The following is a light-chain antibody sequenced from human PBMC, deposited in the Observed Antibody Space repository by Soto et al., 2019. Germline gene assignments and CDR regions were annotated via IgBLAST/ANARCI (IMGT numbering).Light chain of an antibody. J-gene: IGKJ1*01. CDR3: QHYGSSAST. CDR1: QNVRTNY. CDR2: GAS. V-gene: IGKV3-20*01. Sequence: EIVLTQSPCTLSLSPGERVTLSCRASQNVRTNYLAWYQQKPGQAPRLLIYGASTRASGIPERFSGSGSGTDFTLTISRLEPEDFAVYYCQHYGSSASTFGQGTKVDIK.